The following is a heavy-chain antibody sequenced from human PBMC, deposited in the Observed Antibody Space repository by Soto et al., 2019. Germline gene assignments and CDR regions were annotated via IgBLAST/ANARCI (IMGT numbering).Heavy chain of an antibody. V-gene: IGHV1-69*13. CDR2: IIPIFGTA. CDR1: GGTFSSYA. Sequence: SVEVSCKASGGTFSSYAMSWVRQAPGQGLEWMGGIIPIFGTANYAQKFQGRVTITADESTSTAYMELSSLRSEDTAVYYCARHGAPWELLPPYYFDYWGQGTLVTVSS. D-gene: IGHD1-26*01. J-gene: IGHJ4*02. CDR3: ARHGAPWELLPPYYFDY.